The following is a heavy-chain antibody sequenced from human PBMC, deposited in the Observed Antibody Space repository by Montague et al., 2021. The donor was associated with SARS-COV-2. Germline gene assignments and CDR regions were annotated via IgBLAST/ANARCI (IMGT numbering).Heavy chain of an antibody. Sequence: CAISGDSVSSYSAAWNWIRQSPSIGLEWLGRTYYRSKWYNDYALSVKSRITINPDTPKNHFSLQLNSVTPEDTAIYYCARGVYYDGSGYYSFDYWGQGTPVTASS. V-gene: IGHV6-1*01. CDR1: GDSVSSYSAA. J-gene: IGHJ4*02. CDR2: TYYRSKWYN. D-gene: IGHD3-22*01. CDR3: ARGVYYDGSGYYSFDY.